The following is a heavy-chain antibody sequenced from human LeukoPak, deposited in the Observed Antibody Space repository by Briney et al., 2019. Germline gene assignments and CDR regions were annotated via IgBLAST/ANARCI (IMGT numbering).Heavy chain of an antibody. D-gene: IGHD5-24*01. CDR1: GFTFSSYE. V-gene: IGHV3-48*03. CDR3: ARGPLGWLQLSFDY. CDR2: ISSSGSTI. Sequence: KPGGSLRLSCAASGFTFSSYEMNGLPEAPGKGLEWVSYISSSGSTIYYADSVKGRFTISRDNAKNSLYLQMNSLRAEDTAVYYCARGPLGWLQLSFDYWGQGTLVTVSS. J-gene: IGHJ4*02.